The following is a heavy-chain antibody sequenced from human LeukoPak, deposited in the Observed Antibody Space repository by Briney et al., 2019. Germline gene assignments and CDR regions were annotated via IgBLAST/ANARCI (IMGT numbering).Heavy chain of an antibody. Sequence: SQTLSLTCAISGDSVSSNSAAWNWIRQSPSRGLEWLGRTYYKSKWYNDYAVSVKSRITINPDTSKNQSSLQLSSVTAADTAVYYCARGTPPCMDYWGQGTLVTVSS. V-gene: IGHV6-1*01. CDR1: GDSVSSNSAA. D-gene: IGHD2-8*01. J-gene: IGHJ4*02. CDR2: TYYKSKWYN. CDR3: ARGTPPCMDY.